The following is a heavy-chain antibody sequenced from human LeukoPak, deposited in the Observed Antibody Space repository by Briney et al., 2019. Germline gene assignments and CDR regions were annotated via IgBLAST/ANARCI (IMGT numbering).Heavy chain of an antibody. CDR3: ARSLSDFYPNWFDP. V-gene: IGHV1-3*03. Sequence: ASVKVSCKASGYTFTDNYIHWVRQAPGQRLEWMGWINAGNGNTKYSQEFQGRVTITRDTSASTVYMELSSLRSEDMAVYYCARSLSDFYPNWFDPWGQGTLVTVSS. CDR1: GYTFTDNY. J-gene: IGHJ5*02. D-gene: IGHD2-21*01. CDR2: INAGNGNT.